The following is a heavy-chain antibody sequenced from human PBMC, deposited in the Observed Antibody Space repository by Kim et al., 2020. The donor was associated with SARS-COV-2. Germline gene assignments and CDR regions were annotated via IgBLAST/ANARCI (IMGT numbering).Heavy chain of an antibody. CDR2: LKADGHEE. Sequence: GGSLRLSCAASGFTVGSSWMSWTRQSTRRGLEWLSILKADGHEENYVDAVTGRFAISRDNARHTLFLQMNGLRVEDSAVYYCARDGEGARHNWGQGTLVTVSS. V-gene: IGHV3-7*03. CDR3: ARDGEGARHN. CDR1: GFTVGSSW. J-gene: IGHJ4*02. D-gene: IGHD6-6*01.